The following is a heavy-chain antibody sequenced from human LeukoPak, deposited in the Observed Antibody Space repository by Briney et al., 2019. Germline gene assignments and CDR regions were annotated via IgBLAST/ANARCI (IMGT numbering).Heavy chain of an antibody. CDR1: GGSFSGYY. Sequence: SETLSLTCAVYGGSFSGYYWSWIRQPPGKGLEWIGEINHSGSTNYNPCLKSRVTISVDTSKNQFSLKLSSVTAADTAVYYCARGDFWSGYYVYWGQGTLVTVSS. J-gene: IGHJ4*02. V-gene: IGHV4-34*01. D-gene: IGHD3-3*01. CDR2: INHSGST. CDR3: ARGDFWSGYYVY.